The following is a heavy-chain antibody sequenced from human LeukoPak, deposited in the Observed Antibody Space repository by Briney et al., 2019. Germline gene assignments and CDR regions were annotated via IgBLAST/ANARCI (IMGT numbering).Heavy chain of an antibody. J-gene: IGHJ4*02. CDR2: IYTSGST. V-gene: IGHV4-4*07. CDR1: VGSISSYY. CDR3: ARVSSSWYGEYYFDY. Sequence: PSETLSLTCTVSVGSISSYYWSWIRQPAGKGLEWIGRIYTSGSTNYNPSLKSRVTMSVDTSKNQFSLKLSSVTAADTAVYYCARVSSSWYGEYYFDYWGQGTLVTVSS. D-gene: IGHD6-13*01.